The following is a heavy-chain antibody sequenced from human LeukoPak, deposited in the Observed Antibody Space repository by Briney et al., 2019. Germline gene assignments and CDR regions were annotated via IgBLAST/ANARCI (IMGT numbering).Heavy chain of an antibody. CDR3: TTVTHFYL. D-gene: IGHD2-15*01. J-gene: IGHJ4*02. Sequence: GGSLRLSCAASGFTFSDAWLSWVRQAAGKGLEWIGRIQDGGTTDYAAPVKGRFTISRDDSKATLYLQMNSLKTEDTAIYYCTTVTHFYLGGQGTLVTVSS. CDR2: IQDGGTT. V-gene: IGHV3-15*01. CDR1: GFTFSDAW.